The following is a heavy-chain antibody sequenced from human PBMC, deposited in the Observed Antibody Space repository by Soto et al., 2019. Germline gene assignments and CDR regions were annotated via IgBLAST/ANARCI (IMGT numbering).Heavy chain of an antibody. Sequence: ASVKVSCKASGFTFTSSAMHWVRQAPGQGLEWMAIINPTGDRTSYAQKLQGRVNVTRDTSASTLYMELRSLTSDDTAMYYCVREYIVGCGSYPLWGQGTLVTVSS. D-gene: IGHD1-26*01. CDR2: INPTGDRT. V-gene: IGHV1-46*03. J-gene: IGHJ4*02. CDR1: GFTFTSSA. CDR3: VREYIVGCGSYPL.